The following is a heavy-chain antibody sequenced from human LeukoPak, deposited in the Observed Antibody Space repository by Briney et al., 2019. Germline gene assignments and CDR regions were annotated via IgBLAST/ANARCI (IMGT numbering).Heavy chain of an antibody. V-gene: IGHV3-21*01. CDR3: ARVFVAAAGMMDFDY. CDR1: GFTFSSYS. D-gene: IGHD6-13*01. J-gene: IGHJ4*02. CDR2: ISSSSSYI. Sequence: PGGSLRLSCAASGFTFSSYSMNWVRQAPGKGLEWVSSISSSSSYIYYADSVKGRFTISRDSAKNSLYLQMNSLRAEDTAVYYCARVFVAAAGMMDFDYWGQGTLVTVSS.